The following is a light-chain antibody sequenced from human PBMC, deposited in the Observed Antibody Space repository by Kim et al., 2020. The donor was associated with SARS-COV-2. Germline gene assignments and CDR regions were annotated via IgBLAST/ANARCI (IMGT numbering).Light chain of an antibody. CDR3: QAWDSSTAA. J-gene: IGLJ2*01. V-gene: IGLV3-1*01. Sequence: SYELTQPPSVSVSPGQTAIISCYGDQLGHKFVSWFQQKPGQSPVLVIHEDNKRPSGIPERFSGSNSGNTATLTISGTQAMDEADYYCQAWDSSTAAFGGGTKVTVL. CDR1: QLGHKF. CDR2: EDN.